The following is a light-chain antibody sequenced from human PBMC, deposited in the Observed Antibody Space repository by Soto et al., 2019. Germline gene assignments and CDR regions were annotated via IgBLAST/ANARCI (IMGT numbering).Light chain of an antibody. CDR2: DAS. J-gene: IGKJ4*01. Sequence: IQMTQSPSTPSASVGERVTITCRASHNIERWMAWYQQKPGKAPSLLIFDASTLHSGVPARFSGSGSGTDFTLTISSLEPEDFAVYYCQQYSSSPLTFGGGTKVDI. CDR1: HNIERW. CDR3: QQYSSSPLT. V-gene: IGKV1-5*01.